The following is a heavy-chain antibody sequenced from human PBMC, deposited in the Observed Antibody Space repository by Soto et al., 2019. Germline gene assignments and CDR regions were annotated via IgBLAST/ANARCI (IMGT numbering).Heavy chain of an antibody. V-gene: IGHV1-69*12. D-gene: IGHD3-10*01. Sequence: QVQLVQSGAEVKKPGSSVKVPCKASGGTFSSYAISWVRQAPGQGLEWMGGIIPIFGTANYAQKFQGRVTITADESTSTAYMELSSLRSEDTAVYYCARAQGQVHLWFGELDYWGQGTLVTVSS. CDR3: ARAQGQVHLWFGELDY. CDR2: IIPIFGTA. CDR1: GGTFSSYA. J-gene: IGHJ4*02.